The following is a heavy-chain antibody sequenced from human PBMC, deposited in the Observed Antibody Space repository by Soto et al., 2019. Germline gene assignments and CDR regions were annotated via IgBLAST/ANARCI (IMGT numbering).Heavy chain of an antibody. Sequence: QEQLVESGGGVVQPGRSLRLSCAASGFTFSSYGMHWVRQAPGKGLEWVAVMSFNGNNKYYGDSVGGRFTISRDNSKNTLFLQKNSLRPEDTAVYYCAKDLSAGPPYCAGLDLWGQGTTVTVSS. V-gene: IGHV3-30*18. CDR3: AKDLSAGPPYCAGLDL. D-gene: IGHD3-16*02. J-gene: IGHJ6*01. CDR2: MSFNGNNK. CDR1: GFTFSSYG.